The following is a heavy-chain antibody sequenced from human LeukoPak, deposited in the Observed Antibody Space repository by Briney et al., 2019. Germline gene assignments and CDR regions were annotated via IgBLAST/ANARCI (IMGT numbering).Heavy chain of an antibody. J-gene: IGHJ5*02. D-gene: IGHD3-22*01. V-gene: IGHV1-2*02. CDR2: INPNSGGT. Sequence: GASVKVSCKASGYTFTGYYMHWVRQAPGQGLEWMGWINPNSGGTNYAQKFQGRVTMTRDTSISTAYMELSRLRSDDTAVYYCARDNYYDSSGNNWLDPWGQGTLVTVSS. CDR1: GYTFTGYY. CDR3: ARDNYYDSSGNNWLDP.